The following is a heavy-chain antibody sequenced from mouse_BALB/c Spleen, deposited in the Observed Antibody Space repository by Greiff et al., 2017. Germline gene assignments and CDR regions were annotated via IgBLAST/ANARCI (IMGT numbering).Heavy chain of an antibody. CDR2: INPSNGGT. D-gene: IGHD2-4*01. CDR1: GYTFTSYY. Sequence: VKLMESGAELVKPGASVKLSCKASGYTFTSYYMYWVKQRPGQGLEWIGEINPSNGGTNFNEKFKSKATLTVDKSSSTAYMQLSSLTSEDSAVYYCTRDTTMITPFAYWGQGTLVTVSA. J-gene: IGHJ3*01. V-gene: IGHV1S81*02. CDR3: TRDTTMITPFAY.